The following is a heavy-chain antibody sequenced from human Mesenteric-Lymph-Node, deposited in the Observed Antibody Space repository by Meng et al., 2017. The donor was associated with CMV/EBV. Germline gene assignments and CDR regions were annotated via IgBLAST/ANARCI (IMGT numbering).Heavy chain of an antibody. CDR1: GFTVSSYW. D-gene: IGHD2-2*01. Sequence: GGSLRLSCAASGFTVSSYWMHWVRQAPGKGLVWVSRINSDGSSTSYADSVKGRFTISRDNAKNTLYLQMNSLRAEDTAVYYCARAGDIVVVPAAPFYGMDVWGQGTTVTVSS. CDR2: INSDGSST. J-gene: IGHJ6*02. CDR3: ARAGDIVVVPAAPFYGMDV. V-gene: IGHV3-74*01.